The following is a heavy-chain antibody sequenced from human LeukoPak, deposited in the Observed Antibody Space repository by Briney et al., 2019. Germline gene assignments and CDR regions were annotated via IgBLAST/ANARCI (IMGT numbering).Heavy chain of an antibody. CDR2: ISSSGSTI. D-gene: IGHD3-10*01. V-gene: IGHV3-11*04. CDR1: GFTFSSYW. J-gene: IGHJ4*02. Sequence: GGSLRLSCAASGFTFSSYWMSWIRQAPGKGLEWVSYISSSGSTIYYADSVKGRFTISRDNAKNSLYLQMNSLRAEDTAVYYCARFLWFGELPHDYWGQGTLVTVSS. CDR3: ARFLWFGELPHDY.